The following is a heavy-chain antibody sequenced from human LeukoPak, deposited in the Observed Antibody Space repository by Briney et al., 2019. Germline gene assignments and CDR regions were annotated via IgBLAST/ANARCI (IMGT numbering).Heavy chain of an antibody. V-gene: IGHV3-21*01. Sequence: PGGSLRLSCAASGFTFSSYSMNWVRQAPGKGLEWISSISSSGTYIYYADSVKGRFTVSRDNAKNSLYLQMNSLRGEDTAVYYCVSAIRAHTLFDYWGQGTLVTVSS. CDR2: ISSSGTYI. D-gene: IGHD3-10*01. J-gene: IGHJ4*02. CDR1: GFTFSSYS. CDR3: VSAIRAHTLFDY.